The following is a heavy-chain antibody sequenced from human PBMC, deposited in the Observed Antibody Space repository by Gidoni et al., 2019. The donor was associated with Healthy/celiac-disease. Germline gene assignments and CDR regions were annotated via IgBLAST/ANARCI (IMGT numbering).Heavy chain of an antibody. CDR1: GGSISSGGYY. CDR3: AHITIALSDAFDI. Sequence: QVPLQESGPGLVKPSQTLSLTCTVSGGSISSGGYYWSWIRPHPGTGLEWIGYIYYSGSTYYNPSLKSRVTISVDTSKNQFSLKLSSVTAADTAVYYCAHITIALSDAFDIWGQGTMVTVSS. J-gene: IGHJ3*02. CDR2: IYYSGST. D-gene: IGHD3-10*01. V-gene: IGHV4-31*03.